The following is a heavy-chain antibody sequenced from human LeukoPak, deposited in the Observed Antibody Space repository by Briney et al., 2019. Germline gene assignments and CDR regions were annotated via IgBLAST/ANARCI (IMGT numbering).Heavy chain of an antibody. CDR1: GGTFSSYA. D-gene: IGHD3-22*01. Sequence: SVKVSCKASGGTFSSYAISWVRQAPGQGLEWMGGIIPIFGTANYAQKFQGRVTITADESTSTAYMELSSLRSEDTAVYYCARGGRYYYDSSGYYRADYWGQGTLVTVSS. CDR2: IIPIFGTA. J-gene: IGHJ4*02. V-gene: IGHV1-69*13. CDR3: ARGGRYYYDSSGYYRADY.